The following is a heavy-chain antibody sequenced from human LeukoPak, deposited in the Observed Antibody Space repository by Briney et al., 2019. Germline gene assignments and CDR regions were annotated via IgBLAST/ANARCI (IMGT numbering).Heavy chain of an antibody. CDR3: ARADCASSSCYTVAY. CDR1: GFTFNTYA. D-gene: IGHD2-2*01. Sequence: GGSLRLSCAASGFTFNTYAMQWVRHAPGKGLEYVSGIDSIGDGTYYANSVKGRFSISRDNSKNTVYLQMDSQKVEDTAVYYCARADCASSSCYTVAYWGQGTLVTVSS. V-gene: IGHV3-64*01. J-gene: IGHJ4*02. CDR2: IDSIGDGT.